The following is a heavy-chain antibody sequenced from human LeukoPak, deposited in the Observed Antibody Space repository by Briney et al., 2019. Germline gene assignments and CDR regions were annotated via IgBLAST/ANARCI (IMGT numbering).Heavy chain of an antibody. CDR2: FIPIFGTA. Sequence: SVKVSCKASGGTFRSNSLSWVRLAPGQGLEWVGDFIPIFGTANYAQKFQGRVTITADESTSTAYMELSSLRSEDTAVYYCASGNDFWSGYYDYWGQGTLVTVSS. D-gene: IGHD3-3*01. V-gene: IGHV1-69*01. CDR3: ASGNDFWSGYYDY. J-gene: IGHJ4*02. CDR1: GGTFRSNS.